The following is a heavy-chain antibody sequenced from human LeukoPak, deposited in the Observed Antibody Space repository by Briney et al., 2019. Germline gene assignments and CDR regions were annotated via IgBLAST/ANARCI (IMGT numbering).Heavy chain of an antibody. CDR3: AKTPYDSSGYQDY. CDR2: ISGTGGWT. D-gene: IGHD3-22*01. CDR1: GFTLTGYA. Sequence: GGSLRLSCAASGFTLTGYAMSWVRQAPGKGLEWVSGISGTGGWTYYADSVKGRFTISIDNSKNTLFLQMNSLRVEDTAVHYCAKTPYDSSGYQDYWGQGTLVTVSS. J-gene: IGHJ4*02. V-gene: IGHV3-23*01.